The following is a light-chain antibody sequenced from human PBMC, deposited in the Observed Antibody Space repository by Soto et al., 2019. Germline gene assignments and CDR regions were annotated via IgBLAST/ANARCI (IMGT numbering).Light chain of an antibody. CDR2: DVS. Sequence: QSVLTQPASVSGSPGQSITISCTGTSSDVGGYNYVSWYQQHPGKAPKLMIYDVSNRPSGVSNRFSGSKSGNTASLTISGLHTEDEADYYCSSDTSSSTLYVFGTGTKLTVL. V-gene: IGLV2-14*01. J-gene: IGLJ1*01. CDR1: SSDVGGYNY. CDR3: SSDTSSSTLYV.